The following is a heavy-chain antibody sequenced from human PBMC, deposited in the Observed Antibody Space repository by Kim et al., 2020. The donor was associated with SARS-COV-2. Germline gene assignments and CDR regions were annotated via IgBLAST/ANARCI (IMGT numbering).Heavy chain of an antibody. D-gene: IGHD6-19*01. CDR1: GGSISSSSYY. Sequence: SETLSLTCTVSGGSISSSSYYWGWIRQPPGKGLEWIGSIYYSGSTYYNPSLKSRVTISVDTSKNQFSLKLSSVTAADTAVYYCARHRPARLAVAGTLLLGYFDYWGQGTLVTVSS. CDR3: ARHRPARLAVAGTLLLGYFDY. CDR2: IYYSGST. V-gene: IGHV4-39*01. J-gene: IGHJ4*02.